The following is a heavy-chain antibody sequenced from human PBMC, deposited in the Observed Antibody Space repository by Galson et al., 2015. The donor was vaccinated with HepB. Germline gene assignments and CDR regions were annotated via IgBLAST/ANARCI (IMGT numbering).Heavy chain of an antibody. V-gene: IGHV4-59*08. CDR3: ARHPGRGSVGYAFDL. CDR1: HGSINNYY. CDR2: IYYNGDT. J-gene: IGHJ4*02. D-gene: IGHD5-12*01. Sequence: SETLSLTCSVSHGSINNYYWSWIRQSPGNRLEWIGYIYYNGDTTYNPSLGYRVGMSVDTSINQVSLWLTSVTAADTAVYYCARHPGRGSVGYAFDLWGQETLVTVSA.